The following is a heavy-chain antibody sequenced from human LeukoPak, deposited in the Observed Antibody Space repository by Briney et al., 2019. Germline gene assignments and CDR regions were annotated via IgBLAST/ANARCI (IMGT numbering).Heavy chain of an antibody. CDR3: ARRGGSYANFDY. CDR1: GGTFSSYA. V-gene: IGHV1-69*01. D-gene: IGHD1-26*01. J-gene: IGHJ4*02. CDR2: IIPIFGTA. Sequence: SSVKVSCKASGGTFSSYAISWVRQAPGQGLEWMGGIIPIFGTANYAQKFQGRVTITADESTSTAYMELSSLRSEDTAVYYCARRGGSYANFDYWGQGTLVTVSS.